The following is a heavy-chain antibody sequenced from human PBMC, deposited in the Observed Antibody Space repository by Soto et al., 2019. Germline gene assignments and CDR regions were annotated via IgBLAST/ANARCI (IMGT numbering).Heavy chain of an antibody. D-gene: IGHD2-2*01. CDR1: GGSISSSSYY. CDR3: ARHKVVPAAINWFDP. CDR2: IYYSGST. Sequence: QLQLQESGPGLVKPSETLSLTCTVSGGSISSSSYYWGWIRQPPGKGLEWIGSIYYSGSTYYNPSLKSRVTISVDTSKNQFSLKLGSVTAADTAVYYCARHKVVPAAINWFDPWGQGTLVTVSS. V-gene: IGHV4-39*01. J-gene: IGHJ5*02.